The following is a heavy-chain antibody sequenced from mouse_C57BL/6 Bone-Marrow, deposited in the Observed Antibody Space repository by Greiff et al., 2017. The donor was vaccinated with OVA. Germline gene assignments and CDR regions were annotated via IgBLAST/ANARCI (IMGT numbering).Heavy chain of an antibody. Sequence: EVQLVESGPVLVKPGASVKMSCKASGYTFTDYYMNWVKQSHGKSLEWIGVINPYNGGTSYNQKFKGKATLTVDKHSSTAYMELDSLTSEDSAVYYCARKLRIFPWYFDVWGTGTAVTVSS. CDR2: INPYNGGT. J-gene: IGHJ1*03. CDR1: GYTFTDYY. V-gene: IGHV1-19*01. D-gene: IGHD1-1*01. CDR3: ARKLRIFPWYFDV.